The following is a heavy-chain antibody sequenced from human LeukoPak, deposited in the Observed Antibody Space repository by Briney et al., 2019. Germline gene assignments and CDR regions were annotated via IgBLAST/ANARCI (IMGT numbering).Heavy chain of an antibody. V-gene: IGHV4-61*02. J-gene: IGHJ3*02. CDR3: AREFWNYRSGNLQAFDI. D-gene: IGHD3-10*01. CDR1: GGSISSGGYY. CDR2: IYTSGST. Sequence: SQTLSLTCAVSGGSISSGGYYWSWIRQPAGKGLEWIGRIYTSGSTKYSPSLKSRVTISVDTSKNQFSLRLSSVTAADTAVYYCAREFWNYRSGNLQAFDIWGQGTMVTVSS.